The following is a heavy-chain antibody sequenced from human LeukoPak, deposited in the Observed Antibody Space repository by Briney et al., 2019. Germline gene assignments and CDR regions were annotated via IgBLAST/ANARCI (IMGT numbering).Heavy chain of an antibody. CDR2: INSDGSST. Sequence: PGGSLRLSCAASGFTFSSYWMHWVRQAPGKGLVWVSRINSDGSSTSYADSVKGRFTISRDNAKNTLYLQMNSLRAEDTAVYYCARETSSSWYRGYYGMDVWGQGTTVTVSS. CDR3: ARETSSSWYRGYYGMDV. CDR1: GFTFSSYW. V-gene: IGHV3-74*01. J-gene: IGHJ6*02. D-gene: IGHD6-13*01.